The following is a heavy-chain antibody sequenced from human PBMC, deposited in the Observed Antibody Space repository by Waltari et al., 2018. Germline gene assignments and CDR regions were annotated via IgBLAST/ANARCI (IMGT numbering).Heavy chain of an antibody. CDR2: IYHSGST. Sequence: QVQLQESGPGLVKPSETRSLTCAVSGYSIRRGYYWGWIRQPPGKGLEWIGSIYHSGSTYYNPSLKSRVTISVDTSKNQFSLKLSSVTAADTAVYYCARPPGLGVVKGDDAFDIWGQGTMVTVSS. CDR3: ARPPGLGVVKGDDAFDI. D-gene: IGHD3-3*01. J-gene: IGHJ3*02. CDR1: GYSIRRGYY. V-gene: IGHV4-38-2*01.